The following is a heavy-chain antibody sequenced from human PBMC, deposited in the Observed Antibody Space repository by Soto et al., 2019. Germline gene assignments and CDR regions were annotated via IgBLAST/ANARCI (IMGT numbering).Heavy chain of an antibody. V-gene: IGHV4-34*01. J-gene: IGHJ3*02. CDR3: ARPMVTSEPAAFDI. Sequence: SETLSLTCAVYGGSFSSYYWSWIRQPPGKGLEWIGEINHSGSTNYNPSLKSRVTILVDTSKNQFSLQLSSVTAADTAVYYCARPMVTSEPAAFDIWGQGTMVT. CDR2: INHSGST. CDR1: GGSFSSYY. D-gene: IGHD5-18*01.